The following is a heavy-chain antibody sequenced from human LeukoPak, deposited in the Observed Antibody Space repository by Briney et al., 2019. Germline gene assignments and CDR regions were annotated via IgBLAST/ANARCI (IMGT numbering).Heavy chain of an antibody. CDR2: IIPIFGTA. CDR1: GGTFSSYA. J-gene: IGHJ5*02. D-gene: IGHD1-1*01. Sequence: SVKVSCKASGGTFSSYATSWVRQAPGQGLEWMGGIIPIFGTANYAQKFQGRVTITADESTSTAYMELSSLRSEDTAVYYCARRGYNWNDGANWFDPWGQGTLVTVSS. CDR3: ARRGYNWNDGANWFDP. V-gene: IGHV1-69*13.